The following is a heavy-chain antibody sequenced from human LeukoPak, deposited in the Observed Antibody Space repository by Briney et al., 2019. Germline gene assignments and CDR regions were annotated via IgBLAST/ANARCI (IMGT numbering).Heavy chain of an antibody. Sequence: GGSLRLSCAASGFTFSSYAMSWVRQAPGKGLEWVSVITDSGGSTCYADSVKGRFTISRDNSRNTLYLQMSSLRVGDTAVYYCARIKGAGYNPEFWGQGTLVTVSS. CDR2: ITDSGGST. CDR1: GFTFSSYA. V-gene: IGHV3-23*01. CDR3: ARIKGAGYNPEF. J-gene: IGHJ4*02. D-gene: IGHD5-24*01.